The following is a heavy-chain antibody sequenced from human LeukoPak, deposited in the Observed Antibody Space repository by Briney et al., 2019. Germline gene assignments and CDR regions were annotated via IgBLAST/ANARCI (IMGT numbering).Heavy chain of an antibody. Sequence: PGGSLRLSCAASGFTVSSNYMSWVRQAPGKGLEWVSAISGSGGSTYYADSVKGRFTISRDNSKNTLYLQMNSLRAEDTAVYYCARDSHTPDETGTTKDYWGQGTLVTVSS. CDR1: GFTVSSNY. D-gene: IGHD1-1*01. CDR2: ISGSGGST. V-gene: IGHV3-23*01. CDR3: ARDSHTPDETGTTKDY. J-gene: IGHJ4*02.